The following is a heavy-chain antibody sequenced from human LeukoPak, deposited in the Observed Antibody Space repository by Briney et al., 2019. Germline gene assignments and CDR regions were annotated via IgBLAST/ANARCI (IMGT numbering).Heavy chain of an antibody. J-gene: IGHJ2*01. Sequence: GGSLRLSCAASGFTFSLFNWVRQAPGKGLEWVSSISSNSIYIYYADSMKGRFTISRDDAKNSLYLQMNSVRAEDTAVYYCVGGPGWVFDLWGRGTLVTVSS. CDR1: GFTFSLF. CDR2: ISSNSIYI. CDR3: VGGPGWVFDL. D-gene: IGHD6-19*01. V-gene: IGHV3-21*01.